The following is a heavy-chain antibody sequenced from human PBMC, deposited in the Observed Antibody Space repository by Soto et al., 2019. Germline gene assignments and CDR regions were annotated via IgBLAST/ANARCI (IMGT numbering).Heavy chain of an antibody. Sequence: ASVKVSCKASGGSFSMYAISWVRQAPGQGLEWMGRIIPAFGIPDYPQKFQDRVTITADKSTNTAHMELSSLRSDDTAVYFCARAGSASQFDYWGQGTLVTVSS. CDR3: ARAGSASQFDY. J-gene: IGHJ4*02. CDR1: GGSFSMYA. CDR2: IIPAFGIP. V-gene: IGHV1-69*04. D-gene: IGHD2-2*01.